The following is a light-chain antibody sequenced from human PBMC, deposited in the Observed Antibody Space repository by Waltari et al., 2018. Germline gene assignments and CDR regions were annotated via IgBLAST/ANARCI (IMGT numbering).Light chain of an antibody. CDR1: QGMSID. CDR3: QKYDSAPRT. Sequence: DIQMTQSPSSLSASVGDRVTITCRASQGMSIDLAWYQQKPGKAPKLLISGASTLQFGVPSRFSGSGSGNDFTLTISGLQPDDVATYYCQKYDSAPRTFGQGTKVEIK. CDR2: GAS. V-gene: IGKV1-27*01. J-gene: IGKJ1*01.